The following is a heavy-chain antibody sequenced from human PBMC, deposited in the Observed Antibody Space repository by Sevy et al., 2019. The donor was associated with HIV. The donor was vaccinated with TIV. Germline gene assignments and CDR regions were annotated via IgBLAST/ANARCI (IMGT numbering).Heavy chain of an antibody. V-gene: IGHV3-23*01. D-gene: IGHD2-15*01. J-gene: IGHJ6*02. CDR1: GFTFRTYD. Sequence: GGSLRLSCAASGFTFRTYDMNWVRQAPGKGLEWVSSITTSGRYTYSADSVEGRFTISRDNSQNTVYLQMNSLRVDDTAVYYCAKGYCSGGSCPRDYYYYGMDAWGQGTTVTVSS. CDR2: ITTSGRYT. CDR3: AKGYCSGGSCPRDYYYYGMDA.